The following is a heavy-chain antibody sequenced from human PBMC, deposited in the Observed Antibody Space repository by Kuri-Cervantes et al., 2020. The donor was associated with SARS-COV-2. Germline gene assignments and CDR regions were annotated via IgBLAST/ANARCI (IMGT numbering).Heavy chain of an antibody. D-gene: IGHD3-3*01. CDR2: ISSSSSTI. Sequence: GESLKISCAASGFTFSNYEMNWVRQAPGKGLEWVSYISSSSSTIYYADSVKGRFTISRDNAKNSLYLQMNSLRDEDTAVYYCAKKESGYYSAMDVWGKGTTVTVSS. CDR1: GFTFSNYE. V-gene: IGHV3-48*02. CDR3: AKKESGYYSAMDV. J-gene: IGHJ6*03.